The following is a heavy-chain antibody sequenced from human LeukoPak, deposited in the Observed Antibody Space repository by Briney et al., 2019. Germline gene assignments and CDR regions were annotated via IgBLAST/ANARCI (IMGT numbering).Heavy chain of an antibody. CDR3: AAIQGDFWSGYFRSGYYYGMDV. Sequence: SETLSLTCTVSGGSVSSSSYYWGWIRQPPGKGLEWIGSIYYSGSTYYNPSLKSRVTISVDTSKNQFSLKLSSVTAADTAVYYCAAIQGDFWSGYFRSGYYYGMDVWGQGTTVTVSS. D-gene: IGHD3-3*01. CDR1: GGSVSSSSYY. V-gene: IGHV4-39*01. CDR2: IYYSGST. J-gene: IGHJ6*02.